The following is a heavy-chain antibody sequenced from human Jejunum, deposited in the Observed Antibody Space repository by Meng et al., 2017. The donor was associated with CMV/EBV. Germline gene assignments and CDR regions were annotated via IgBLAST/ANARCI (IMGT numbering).Heavy chain of an antibody. CDR2: ITPFSDLP. V-gene: IGHV1-69*05. D-gene: IGHD6-25*01. Sequence: ISWVRQAPGQGLEWMGGITPFSDLPDYAQSFQGRQGRLRQPRVTITTDESRRTVYMELSSLRSGDTAVYYCAREAWTPRSGRLYYFDYWGLGTLVTVSS. J-gene: IGHJ4*02. CDR3: AREAWTPRSGRLYYFDY.